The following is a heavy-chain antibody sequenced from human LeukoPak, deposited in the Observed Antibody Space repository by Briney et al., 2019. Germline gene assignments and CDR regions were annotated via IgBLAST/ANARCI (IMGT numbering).Heavy chain of an antibody. D-gene: IGHD2-15*01. CDR3: ARGDRAASGFDY. Sequence: GGSLRLSCAASGFTFSSYWMHWVRQAPGKGLEWVSVFYTSGRTYYADSVKGRFTISRDNSKNTLYLQMNSLRAEDTAVYYCARGDRAASGFDYWGQGTLVTVSS. CDR2: FYTSGRT. CDR1: GFTFSSYW. V-gene: IGHV3-66*01. J-gene: IGHJ4*02.